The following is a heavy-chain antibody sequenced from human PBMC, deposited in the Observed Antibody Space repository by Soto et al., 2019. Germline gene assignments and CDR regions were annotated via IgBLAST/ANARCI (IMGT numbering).Heavy chain of an antibody. CDR3: ARGASSSWYSLDY. V-gene: IGHV1-3*01. Sequence: QVQLVQSGAEVKKPGASVKVSCKASGYTFTSYAMHWVRQAPGQRLEWMGWINAGNGNTKYSQKFQGRVTITRDTSASTAYMELSSLRSEDTAVYYCARGASSSWYSLDYWGQGTLVTVSS. J-gene: IGHJ4*02. D-gene: IGHD6-13*01. CDR2: INAGNGNT. CDR1: GYTFTSYA.